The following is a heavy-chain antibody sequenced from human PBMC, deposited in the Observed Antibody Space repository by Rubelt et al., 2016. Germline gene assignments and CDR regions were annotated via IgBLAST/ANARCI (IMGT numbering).Heavy chain of an antibody. V-gene: IGHV4-34*01. CDR3: ARGLVNRPPRGVRYVDY. CDR1: GGSFSGYY. Sequence: QVQLQQWGAGLLKPSETLSLTCAVYGGSFSGYYWSWIRQPPGKGLEWIGEINHSGSTNYNPSLKSRVTISVDTSKNQVSLKLSSVTAADTAVYYCARGLVNRPPRGVRYVDYWGQGTLVTVSS. CDR2: INHSGST. D-gene: IGHD3-16*02. J-gene: IGHJ4*02.